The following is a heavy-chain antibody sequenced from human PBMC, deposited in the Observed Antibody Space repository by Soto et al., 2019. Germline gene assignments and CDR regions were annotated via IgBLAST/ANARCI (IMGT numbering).Heavy chain of an antibody. Sequence: QVQLQESGPGLVKPSQTLSLTCTVSGGSISSGGYYWSWIRQHPGKGLEWIGYIYYSGSTYYNPSLKSRVTTSVDTAKNQFSLKLSSVTAADTAVYYCATYDYGGNSGRVGAFDIWGQGTMVTVSS. J-gene: IGHJ3*02. D-gene: IGHD4-17*01. V-gene: IGHV4-31*03. CDR2: IYYSGST. CDR1: GGSISSGGYY. CDR3: ATYDYGGNSGRVGAFDI.